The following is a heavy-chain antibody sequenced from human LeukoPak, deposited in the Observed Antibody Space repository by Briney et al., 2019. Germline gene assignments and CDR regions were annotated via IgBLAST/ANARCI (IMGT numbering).Heavy chain of an antibody. D-gene: IGHD6-13*01. CDR3: ARERIAAAGIFSH. CDR1: GGSFSGYY. Sequence: PSETLSLTCAVYGGSFSGYYWSWIRQPPGKGLDWIGEINHSGSTNYNPSLKSRVTISVDTSKNQFSLKLSSVTAADTAVYYYARERIAAAGIFSHWGQGTLVTVSS. J-gene: IGHJ1*01. V-gene: IGHV4-34*01. CDR2: INHSGST.